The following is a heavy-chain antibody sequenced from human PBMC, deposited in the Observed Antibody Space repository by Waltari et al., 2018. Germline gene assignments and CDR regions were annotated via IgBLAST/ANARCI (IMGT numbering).Heavy chain of an antibody. J-gene: IGHJ5*02. CDR1: GGSISSHY. D-gene: IGHD3-16*02. CDR3: ARVPLSFPNWFDP. CDR2: IYYSGST. V-gene: IGHV4-59*11. Sequence: QVQLQESGPGLVKPSETLSLTCTVSGGSISSHYWSWIRQPPGKGLEWIGYIYYSGSTNPNPSLKSRVTISVDTSKNQFSLKLSSVTAADTAVYYCARVPLSFPNWFDPWGQGTLVTVSS.